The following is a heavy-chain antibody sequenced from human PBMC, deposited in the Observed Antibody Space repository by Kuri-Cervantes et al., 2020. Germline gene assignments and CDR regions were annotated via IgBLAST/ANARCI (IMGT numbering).Heavy chain of an antibody. Sequence: LSLTCTVSGGSISSSSYYWGWIRQPPGKGLEWVAVISYDGSNKYYADSVKGRFTISRDNSKNTLYLQMNSLRAEDTAVYYCAKPSYGSGRRPIRAWGQGTLVTVSS. CDR2: ISYDGSNK. CDR1: GGSISSSS. CDR3: AKPSYGSGRRPIRA. J-gene: IGHJ5*02. D-gene: IGHD3-10*01. V-gene: IGHV3-30*18.